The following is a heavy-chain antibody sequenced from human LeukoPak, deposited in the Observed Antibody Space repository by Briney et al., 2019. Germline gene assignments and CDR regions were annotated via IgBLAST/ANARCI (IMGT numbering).Heavy chain of an antibody. CDR2: ISAYNGNT. Sequence: GASVKVSCKASGYTFTSYGISWVRQAPGQGLEWMGWISAYNGNTNYAQKLQGRVTMTTDTSTSTAYMELRSLRSDDTAVYYCARDVSNENSWWCDYWGQGTLVIVSS. CDR3: ARDVSNENSWWCDY. J-gene: IGHJ4*02. V-gene: IGHV1-18*01. CDR1: GYTFTSYG. D-gene: IGHD2-8*02.